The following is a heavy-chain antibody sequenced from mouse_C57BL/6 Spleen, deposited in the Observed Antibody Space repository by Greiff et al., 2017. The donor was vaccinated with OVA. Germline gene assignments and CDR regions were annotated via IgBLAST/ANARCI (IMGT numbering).Heavy chain of an antibody. CDR3: ASGHYYGSSTFDY. D-gene: IGHD1-1*01. CDR2: ISYDGSN. J-gene: IGHJ2*01. V-gene: IGHV3-6*01. CDR1: GYSITSGYY. Sequence: EVKLQESGPGLVKPSQSLSLTCSVTGYSITSGYYWNWIRQFPGNKLEWMGYISYDGSNNYNPSLKNRISITRDTSKNQFFLKLNSVTTEDTATYYCASGHYYGSSTFDYWGQGTTLTVSS.